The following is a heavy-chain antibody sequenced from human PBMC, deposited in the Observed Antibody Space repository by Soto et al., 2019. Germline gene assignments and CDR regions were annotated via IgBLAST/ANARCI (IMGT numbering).Heavy chain of an antibody. CDR1: GYSISTYW. CDR3: AALDTAMVKTAGY. Sequence: EVQLVEFGGGLVQPGGSLRLSCAASGYSISTYWMSWVRQAPGKGLEWVANVKQDGSEEYYVDSVKGRFTISRDNAKNSLYLQMNSLRAEDTAVYYCAALDTAMVKTAGYWGQGTLVTVSS. CDR2: VKQDGSEE. V-gene: IGHV3-7*01. J-gene: IGHJ4*02. D-gene: IGHD5-18*01.